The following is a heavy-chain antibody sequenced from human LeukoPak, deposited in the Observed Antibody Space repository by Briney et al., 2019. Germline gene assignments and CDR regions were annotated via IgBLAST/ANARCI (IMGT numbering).Heavy chain of an antibody. J-gene: IGHJ4*02. Sequence: PSETLSLTCAVPGGSISSSNWWSWVRQPPGKGLEWIGEIYHSGSTNYNPSLKSRVTISVDKSKNQFSLKLSSVTAADTAVYYCAGGGAAARTIDYWGQGTLVTVSS. D-gene: IGHD6-13*01. CDR1: GGSISSSNW. V-gene: IGHV4-4*02. CDR3: AGGGAAARTIDY. CDR2: IYHSGST.